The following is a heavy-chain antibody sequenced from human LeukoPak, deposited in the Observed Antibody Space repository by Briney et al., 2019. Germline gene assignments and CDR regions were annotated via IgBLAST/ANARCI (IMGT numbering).Heavy chain of an antibody. D-gene: IGHD3-16*01. CDR2: IYYSGST. CDR3: TRVQYSSGFAFGGIDY. V-gene: IGHV4-61*01. J-gene: IGHJ4*02. Sequence: SSETLSLTCTVSGGSISSSSYYWSWIRQPPGKGLEWIGYIYYSGSTNYNPSLKSRVTISVDTSKNQFSLKLSSVTAADTAVYYCTRVQYSSGFAFGGIDYWGQGTLVTVSS. CDR1: GGSISSSSYY.